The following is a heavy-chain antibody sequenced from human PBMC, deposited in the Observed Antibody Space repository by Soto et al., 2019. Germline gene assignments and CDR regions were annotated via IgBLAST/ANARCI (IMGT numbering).Heavy chain of an antibody. CDR1: GFTFSSYW. V-gene: IGHV3-7*05. Sequence: GGSLRLSCAASGFTFSSYWMSWVRQAPGKGLEWVANIKQDGSEKYYVDSVKGRFTISRDNAKNSLYLQMNSLRAEDTAVYYCAREREYSSGWYNWFDPWGQGTLVTVSS. J-gene: IGHJ5*02. CDR3: AREREYSSGWYNWFDP. CDR2: IKQDGSEK. D-gene: IGHD6-19*01.